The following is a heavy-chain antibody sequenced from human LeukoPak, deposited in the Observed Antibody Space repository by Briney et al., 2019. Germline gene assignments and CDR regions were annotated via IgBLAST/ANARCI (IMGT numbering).Heavy chain of an antibody. V-gene: IGHV3-48*01. CDR2: ISSSSSTI. Sequence: GGSLRLSCAASGFTFSSYSMNWVRQAPGKGLEWVSYISSSSSTIYYADSVKGRFTISRDNSKNTLYLQMNSLRAEDTAVYYCAREVVDTAMVSNYYYYMDVWGKGTTVTISS. D-gene: IGHD5-18*01. J-gene: IGHJ6*03. CDR1: GFTFSSYS. CDR3: AREVVDTAMVSNYYYYMDV.